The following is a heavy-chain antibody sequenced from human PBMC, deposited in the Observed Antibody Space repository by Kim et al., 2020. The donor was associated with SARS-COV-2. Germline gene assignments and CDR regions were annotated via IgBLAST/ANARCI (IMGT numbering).Heavy chain of an antibody. CDR1: GYTFTSYD. J-gene: IGHJ6*02. CDR2: MNPNSGNT. V-gene: IGHV1-8*01. CDR3: ARVFGLPCGMDV. D-gene: IGHD3-16*01. Sequence: ASVKVSCKASGYTFTSYDINWVRQATGQGLEWMGWMNPNSGNTGYAQKFQGRVTMTRNTSISTAYMELSSLRSEDTAVYYCARVFGLPCGMDVWGQGTTVTVSS.